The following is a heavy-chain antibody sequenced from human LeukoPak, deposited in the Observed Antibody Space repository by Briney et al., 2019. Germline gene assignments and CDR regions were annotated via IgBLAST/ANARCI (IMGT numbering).Heavy chain of an antibody. CDR3: ARRLGYCSCGSCYGTWVFDY. J-gene: IGHJ4*02. CDR2: IYYSGST. V-gene: IGHV4-59*01. D-gene: IGHD2-15*01. Sequence: PSETLSLTCTVSGGSISSYYWSWIRQPPGEGLEWIGYIYYSGSTNYNPSLKSRVTISVDTSKNQFSLKLSSVTAADTAVYYCARRLGYCSCGSCYGTWVFDYWGQGTLVTVSS. CDR1: GGSISSYY.